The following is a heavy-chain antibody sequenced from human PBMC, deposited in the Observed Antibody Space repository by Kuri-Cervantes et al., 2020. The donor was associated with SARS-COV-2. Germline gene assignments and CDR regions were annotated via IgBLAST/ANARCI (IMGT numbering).Heavy chain of an antibody. CDR3: ARDGSVARYPRTAFDI. J-gene: IGHJ3*02. V-gene: IGHV4-38-2*02. D-gene: IGHD6-19*01. CDR2: MYHSGST. Sequence: GSLRLSCAVSGYSISSGYYWGWIRQSPGKGLEWIGSMYHSGSTTYNPSLKSRVTISVDTSKNQFSLKLSSVTAADTAVYYCARDGSVARYPRTAFDIWGQGTMVTVSS. CDR1: GYSISSGYY.